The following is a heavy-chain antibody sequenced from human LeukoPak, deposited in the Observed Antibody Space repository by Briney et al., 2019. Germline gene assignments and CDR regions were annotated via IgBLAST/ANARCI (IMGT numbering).Heavy chain of an antibody. CDR3: AINGGGDSGYGNFDY. CDR2: INWNSDSI. Sequence: GGSLRLSCAVSGFTFDDYAMHWVRHVPGKGLEWVSGINWNSDSIVYADSVKGRFTTSRDNAKNSLYLQMNSLRAEDTAFYYCAINGGGDSGYGNFDYWGQGTLVTVSS. D-gene: IGHD5-12*01. J-gene: IGHJ4*02. V-gene: IGHV3-9*01. CDR1: GFTFDDYA.